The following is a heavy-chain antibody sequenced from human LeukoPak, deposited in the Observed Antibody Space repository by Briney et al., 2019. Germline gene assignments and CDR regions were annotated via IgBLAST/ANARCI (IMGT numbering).Heavy chain of an antibody. CDR1: GGTFSSYA. Sequence: SVKLSCKASGGTFSSYAISWVRQAPGQGLEWMGGIIPIFGTANYAQKFQGRVTITTDESTSTAYMELSSLRSEDTAVYYCATPGHYGDYAGAFDIWGQGTMVTVSS. CDR3: ATPGHYGDYAGAFDI. D-gene: IGHD4-17*01. CDR2: IIPIFGTA. V-gene: IGHV1-69*05. J-gene: IGHJ3*02.